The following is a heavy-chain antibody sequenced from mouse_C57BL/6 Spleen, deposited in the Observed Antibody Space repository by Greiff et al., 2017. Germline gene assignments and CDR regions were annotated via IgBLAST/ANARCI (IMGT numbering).Heavy chain of an antibody. V-gene: IGHV2-2*01. CDR1: GFSLTSYG. J-gene: IGHJ2*01. CDR2: IWSGGST. D-gene: IGHD1-1*01. Sequence: QVQLKESGPGLVQPSQSLSITCTVSGFSLTSYGVHWVRQSPGKGLEWLGVIWSGGSTDYNAAFISRLSISKDNSKSQVFFKMNSLQADDTAIYYCARNAGGHYYGSSPYYFDYWGQGTTLTVSS. CDR3: ARNAGGHYYGSSPYYFDY.